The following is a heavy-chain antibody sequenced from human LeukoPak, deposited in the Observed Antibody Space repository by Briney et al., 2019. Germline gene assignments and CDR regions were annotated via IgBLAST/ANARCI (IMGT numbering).Heavy chain of an antibody. J-gene: IGHJ6*03. CDR1: GFTFDDYA. D-gene: IGHD6-13*01. CDR2: ISWNSGSI. CDR3: AKDGAAAGTNYCYYYMDV. Sequence: GGSLRLSCAASGFTFDDYAMHWVRQAPGKGLEWVSGISWNSGSIGYADSVKGRFTISRDNAKNSLYLQMNSLRAEDTALYYCAKDGAAAGTNYCYYYMDVWGKGTTVTVSS. V-gene: IGHV3-9*01.